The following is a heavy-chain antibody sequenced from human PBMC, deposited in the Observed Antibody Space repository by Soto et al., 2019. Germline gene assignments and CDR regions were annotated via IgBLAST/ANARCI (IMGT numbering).Heavy chain of an antibody. D-gene: IGHD6-19*01. CDR3: ARTRSPRITLAGIDY. CDR1: GYSFTTYW. Sequence: EVQLVQSGAEVKKPGESLKISCQGSGYSFTTYWVAWVRQMPGKGLEWMGIIYPGDSDTRYSPSFQGQVTISADKSINTAFLQWSSLKASDNAVYYCARTRSPRITLAGIDYWGQGTLVTVSP. J-gene: IGHJ4*02. CDR2: IYPGDSDT. V-gene: IGHV5-51*03.